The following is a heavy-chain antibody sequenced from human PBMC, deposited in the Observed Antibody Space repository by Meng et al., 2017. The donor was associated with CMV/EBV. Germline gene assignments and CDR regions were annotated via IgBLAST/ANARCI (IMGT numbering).Heavy chain of an antibody. CDR3: ARVGSGSQAGFIFHAFDI. J-gene: IGHJ3*02. CDR2: IIPILGIA. D-gene: IGHD1-26*01. Sequence: SVKVSCKASGGTFSSYTISWVRQTPGQGLEWMGRIIPILGIANYAQKFQGRVTITADKSTSTAYMELSSLRSEDTAVYYCARVGSGSQAGFIFHAFDIWGQGTMVTVSS. V-gene: IGHV1-69*02. CDR1: GGTFSSYT.